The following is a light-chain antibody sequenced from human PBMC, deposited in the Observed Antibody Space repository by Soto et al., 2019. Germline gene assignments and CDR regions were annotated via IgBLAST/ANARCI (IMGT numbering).Light chain of an antibody. CDR1: SSNIGSNT. CDR2: SNN. CDR3: AAWDGSLNGVV. Sequence: QSVLTQPPSASGTPGQRVTISCSGSSSNIGSNTVNWYQQLPGTAPKLLIYSNNQRPSGVPDRVSGSKSGTSASLAISGLQSEDEADYYCAAWDGSLNGVVFGGGTKVTVL. V-gene: IGLV1-44*01. J-gene: IGLJ2*01.